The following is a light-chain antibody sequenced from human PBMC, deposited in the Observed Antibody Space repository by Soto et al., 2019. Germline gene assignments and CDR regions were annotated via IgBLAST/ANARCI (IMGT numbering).Light chain of an antibody. CDR2: DAS. CDR1: EAISNS. CDR3: QQYDNLPST. Sequence: DIQMTQSPSSLSASVGDRVTITCQASEAISNSLNWFQQKPGKAPKLLIYDASTLGTGVPSRFSGSGSGTDFLFTISSLQPEDIATYYCQQYDNLPSTFGQGTKLEIK. V-gene: IGKV1-33*01. J-gene: IGKJ2*01.